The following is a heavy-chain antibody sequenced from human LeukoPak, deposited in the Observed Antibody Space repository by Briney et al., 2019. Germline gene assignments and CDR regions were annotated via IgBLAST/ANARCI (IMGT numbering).Heavy chain of an antibody. CDR3: ARDRSIRFRVAYYYGVDV. D-gene: IGHD3-3*01. CDR2: IYHSGST. V-gene: IGHV4-59*01. Sequence: PSETLSLTCTVSGGSISTYYWNWIRQPPGKGLEWIGYIYHSGSTNYNPSLKSRVTISVDTSKNQFSLKLSSVTAADTAVYYCARDRSIRFRVAYYYGVDVWGQGTTVTVSS. CDR1: GGSISTYY. J-gene: IGHJ6*02.